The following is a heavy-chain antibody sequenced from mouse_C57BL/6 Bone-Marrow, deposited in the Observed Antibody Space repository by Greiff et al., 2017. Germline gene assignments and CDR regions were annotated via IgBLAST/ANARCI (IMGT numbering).Heavy chain of an antibody. Sequence: VQLQQSGTVLARPGASVKMSCKTSGYTFTSYWMHWVKQRPGQGLEWIGAIYPGNSATSYNQTFKGKAKLTAVTSASTAYMELSSLTNEDSAVYYCTRGGFITTVVEGFADWGTGTLVTVSA. CDR3: TRGGFITTVVEGFAD. V-gene: IGHV1-5*01. J-gene: IGHJ3*01. D-gene: IGHD1-1*01. CDR1: GYTFTSYW. CDR2: IYPGNSAT.